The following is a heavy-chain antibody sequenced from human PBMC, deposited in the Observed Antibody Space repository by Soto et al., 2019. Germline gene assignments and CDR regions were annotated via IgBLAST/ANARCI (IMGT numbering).Heavy chain of an antibody. V-gene: IGHV3-30-3*01. CDR2: ISYDGSNK. Sequence: QVQLVESGGGVVQPGRSLRLSCAASGFTFSSYAMYWVRQAPGKGLEWVAVISYDGSNKYYADSVKGRFTISRDNSKXTXSXQXXSLRAEDTAVYYCARAGCDGGRCYTLVGLRYGMDVWGQGTTVTVSS. D-gene: IGHD2-15*01. CDR1: GFTFSSYA. CDR3: ARAGCDGGRCYTLVGLRYGMDV. J-gene: IGHJ6*02.